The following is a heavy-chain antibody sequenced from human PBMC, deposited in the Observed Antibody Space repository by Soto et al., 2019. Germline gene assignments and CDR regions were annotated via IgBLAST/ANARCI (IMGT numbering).Heavy chain of an antibody. J-gene: IGHJ3*02. D-gene: IGHD1-1*01. CDR1: GGTFSSYT. CDR2: IIPILGIA. CDR3: ARGGPEGHTTYAFDI. Sequence: QVQLVQSGAEVKKPGSSVKVSCKASGGTFSSYTISWVRQAPGQGLEWMGRIIPILGIANYAQKFQGRVTITADKSTSTAYMELSSLRSEDTAVYYCARGGPEGHTTYAFDIWGQGTMVTVSS. V-gene: IGHV1-69*02.